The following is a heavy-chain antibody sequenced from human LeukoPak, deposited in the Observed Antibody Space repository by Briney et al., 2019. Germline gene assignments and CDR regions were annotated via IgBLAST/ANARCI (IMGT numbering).Heavy chain of an antibody. CDR3: ARKAARTSGYDY. CDR2: ISDGGEKT. V-gene: IGHV3-23*01. CDR1: GFTFKNYG. Sequence: AGGSLRLSCALSGFTFKNYGMSGVRQAPGRGVEWVSAISDGGEKTYYADSVKGGFTISRDYSNNTLYLQMNSVRAEDTAVYYCARKAARTSGYDYWGQGILVTVSS. D-gene: IGHD3-22*01. J-gene: IGHJ4*02.